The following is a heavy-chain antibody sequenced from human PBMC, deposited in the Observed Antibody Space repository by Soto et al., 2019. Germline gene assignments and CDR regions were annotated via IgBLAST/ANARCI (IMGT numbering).Heavy chain of an antibody. CDR2: ISYDGSNK. J-gene: IGHJ6*02. Sequence: VGSLRLSCVASGFTFSNYGMHWVRQAPGKGLEWVAVISYDGSNKYYADSVKGRFTISRDNSKNTLYLQMTSLRAEDTAVYYCAKLDVGGSQYAYCASDVSCPGTNVTVFS. D-gene: IGHD1-1*01. CDR1: GFTFSNYG. V-gene: IGHV3-30*18. CDR3: AKLDVGGSQYAYCASDV.